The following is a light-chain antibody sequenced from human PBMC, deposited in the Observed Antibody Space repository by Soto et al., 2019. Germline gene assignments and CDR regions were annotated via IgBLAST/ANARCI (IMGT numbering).Light chain of an antibody. Sequence: MVLTQSPGTLSLSPGERATLSCRASQSVSINYLAWYQQKPGQAPRLLIYGASIRATGIPDRFSGSGSGTHFTLTISRLEPEDFAVYYCQQFGSSPLTFGGGTKVEIK. J-gene: IGKJ4*01. CDR2: GAS. CDR3: QQFGSSPLT. CDR1: QSVSINY. V-gene: IGKV3-20*01.